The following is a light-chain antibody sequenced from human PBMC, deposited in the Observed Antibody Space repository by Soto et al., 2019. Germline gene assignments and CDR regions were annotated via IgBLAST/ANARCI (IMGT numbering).Light chain of an antibody. Sequence: QSVLTQPPSASGTPGQRVTISCSGSSSNIGSNTVNWYQQLPGTAPKLLIYSNNQRPSGVPDRFSGSKSGTSASLAISGLQSEVEADYYCEAWDDSLKGPVFGGGTKLTVL. J-gene: IGLJ3*02. CDR2: SNN. CDR3: EAWDDSLKGPV. V-gene: IGLV1-44*01. CDR1: SSNIGSNT.